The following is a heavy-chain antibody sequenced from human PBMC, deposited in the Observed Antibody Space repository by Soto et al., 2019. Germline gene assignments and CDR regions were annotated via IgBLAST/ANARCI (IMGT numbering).Heavy chain of an antibody. CDR1: GFTFSSYW. V-gene: IGHV3-7*05. Sequence: EVQLVESGGGLVQPGGSLRLSCVASGFTFSSYWMNWVRQAPGKGLEWVANIKQHGSEKYYVDSVKGRFTISRDNAKNSLYLQMNSLRAEDTAVYYCARVGSGSYSRGFDYWGQGTLVTVSS. D-gene: IGHD1-26*01. CDR3: ARVGSGSYSRGFDY. J-gene: IGHJ4*02. CDR2: IKQHGSEK.